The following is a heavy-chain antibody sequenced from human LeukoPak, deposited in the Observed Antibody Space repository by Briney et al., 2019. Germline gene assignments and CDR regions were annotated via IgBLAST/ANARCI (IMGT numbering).Heavy chain of an antibody. CDR2: IYTSGST. J-gene: IGHJ4*02. CDR1: GGSISSYY. D-gene: IGHD1-26*01. Sequence: SETLSLTCTVSGGSISSYYWSWIRQPAGKGLEWIGRIYTSGSTNYNPSLKSRVTMSVDTSKNQFSLKLSSVTAADTAVYYCVREGIEWELDYFDYWGQGTLVTVSS. CDR3: VREGIEWELDYFDY. V-gene: IGHV4-4*07.